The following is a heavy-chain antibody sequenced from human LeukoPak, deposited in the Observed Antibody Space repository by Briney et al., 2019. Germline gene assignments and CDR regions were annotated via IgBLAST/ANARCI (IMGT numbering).Heavy chain of an antibody. Sequence: GGSLRLSCAASGFTISTYGVHWVRQAPGKGLEWVAFIRHDGSNKYYADSVKGRFTISRDSSENTLYLQMSSLRPEDTAVYYCAKDVGNDLTGYYNWFDPWGQGTLVTVSS. V-gene: IGHV3-30*02. CDR1: GFTISTYG. J-gene: IGHJ5*02. CDR3: AKDVGNDLTGYYNWFDP. CDR2: IRHDGSNK. D-gene: IGHD3-9*01.